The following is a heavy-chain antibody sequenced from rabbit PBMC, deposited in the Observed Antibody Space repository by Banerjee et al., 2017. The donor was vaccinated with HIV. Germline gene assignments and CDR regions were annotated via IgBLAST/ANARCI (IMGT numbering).Heavy chain of an antibody. CDR2: IDPVFGST. J-gene: IGHJ4*01. V-gene: IGHV1S47*01. Sequence: EESGGGLVTPGASLTLTCTASGFDFSSYGVSWVRQAPGKGLEWIGYIDPVFGSTYYASWVNGRFTISSHNAQNTLYLQLNSLTAADTATYFCARDSSYDSSSAGYDLWGPGTLVTVS. CDR1: GFDFSSYG. D-gene: IGHD1-1*01. CDR3: ARDSSYDSSSAGYDL.